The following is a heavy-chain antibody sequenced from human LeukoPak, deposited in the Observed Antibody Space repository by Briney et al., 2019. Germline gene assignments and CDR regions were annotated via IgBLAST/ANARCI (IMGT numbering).Heavy chain of an antibody. D-gene: IGHD6-19*01. CDR3: GKSSGGWQWLDHYYYYYYMDV. CDR1: GFTFSSYA. Sequence: GGSLRLSCAASGFTFSSYAMHWVRQAPGKGLEWVAVISYDGSNKYYADSVKGRFTISRDNSKNTLYLQMNSLRAEDTAVYYCGKSSGGWQWLDHYYYYYYMDVWGKGITVTVSS. CDR2: ISYDGSNK. V-gene: IGHV3-30*01. J-gene: IGHJ6*03.